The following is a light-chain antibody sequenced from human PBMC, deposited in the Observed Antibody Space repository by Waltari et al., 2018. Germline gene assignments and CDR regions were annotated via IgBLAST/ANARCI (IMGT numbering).Light chain of an antibody. CDR3: CSYVTSRTFV. J-gene: IGLJ2*01. Sequence: QSALTQPASVSGSPGQSITISCRGSSSAVDRYNLVSWYQQHPGKVPKLILYEGNKRPSGVSNRFSGSKSGDTASLTISGLQAEDEAAYYCCSYVTSRTFVFGGGTKVSVL. CDR2: EGN. V-gene: IGLV2-23*03. CDR1: SSAVDRYNL.